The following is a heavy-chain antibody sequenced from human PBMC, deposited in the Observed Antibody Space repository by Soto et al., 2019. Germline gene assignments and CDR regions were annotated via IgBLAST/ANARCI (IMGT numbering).Heavy chain of an antibody. V-gene: IGHV1-69*02. CDR2: IIPILGIA. D-gene: IGHD3-22*01. CDR3: ASEPATIIVVVIGWFDP. CDR1: GGTFSSYT. Sequence: QVQLVQSGAEVKKPGSSVKVSCKASGGTFSSYTISWVRQAPGQGLEWMGRIIPILGIANYAQKFQGRVTFTAKKSTSTAYRGLSSLRSGDTAVYYWASEPATIIVVVIGWFDPWGQGTLVTVSS. J-gene: IGHJ5*02.